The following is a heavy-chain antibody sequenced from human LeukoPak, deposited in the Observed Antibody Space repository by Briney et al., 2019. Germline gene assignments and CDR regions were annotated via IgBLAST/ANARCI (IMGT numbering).Heavy chain of an antibody. J-gene: IGHJ4*02. V-gene: IGHV4-39*01. CDR1: GGSISSSSYY. CDR2: IYYSGST. Sequence: SETLSLTCTVSGGSISSSSYYWGWIRQPPGKGLEWIGSIYYSGSTYYNPSLKSRVTISVDTSKNQFSLKLSSVTAAGTAVYYCASRDYGGNSNYFDYWGQGTLVTVSS. CDR3: ASRDYGGNSNYFDY. D-gene: IGHD4-17*01.